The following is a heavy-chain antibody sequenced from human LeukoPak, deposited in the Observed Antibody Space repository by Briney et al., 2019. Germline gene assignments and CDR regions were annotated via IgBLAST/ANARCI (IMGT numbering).Heavy chain of an antibody. V-gene: IGHV4-34*01. J-gene: IGHJ2*01. CDR3: ARQTTVTTPWYFDL. Sequence: SETLSLTCAVYGGSFSGYYWSWIRQPPGKRLEWIGTIYYSGSTYYNPSLKSRVTISVDTSKNQFSLKLSSVTAADTAVYYCARQTTVTTPWYFDLWGRGTLVTVSS. CDR2: IYYSGST. D-gene: IGHD4-17*01. CDR1: GGSFSGYY.